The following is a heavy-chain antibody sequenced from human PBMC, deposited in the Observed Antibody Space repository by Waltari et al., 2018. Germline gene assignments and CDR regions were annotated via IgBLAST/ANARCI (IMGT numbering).Heavy chain of an antibody. CDR1: VCSISSSSYY. J-gene: IGHJ3*02. D-gene: IGHD6-13*01. CDR2: IDYSGST. V-gene: IGHV4-39*01. Sequence: QLQLQESCPGLVKPSETLSLTCTVSVCSISSSSYYWGWLRQPPGKGLAWIGSIDYSGSTYYNPSLKRRGTRSVDTSKNQFSRKLRSVTAADTAVYYCARGMSAAAIWGQGTMFTVSS. CDR3: ARGMSAAAI.